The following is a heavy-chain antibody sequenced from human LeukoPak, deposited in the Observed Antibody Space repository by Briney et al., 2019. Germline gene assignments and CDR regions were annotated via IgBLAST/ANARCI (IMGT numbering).Heavy chain of an antibody. CDR1: GFTFSSYW. Sequence: GGSLRLSCAASGFTFSSYWMHWVRHVPGKGLVWVSRINSDGSSTSYADSVKGRFTISRDNARNTLYVQMNSLRAEDTAVYYCSTDSGHAFDIWGRGTMVTVSS. D-gene: IGHD3-10*01. CDR3: STDSGHAFDI. CDR2: INSDGSST. J-gene: IGHJ3*02. V-gene: IGHV3-74*01.